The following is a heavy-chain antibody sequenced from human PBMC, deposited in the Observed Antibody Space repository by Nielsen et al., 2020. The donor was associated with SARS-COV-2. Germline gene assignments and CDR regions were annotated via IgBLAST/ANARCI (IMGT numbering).Heavy chain of an antibody. CDR2: ISGTADST. CDR3: ARVSGYYWPQDY. J-gene: IGHJ4*02. D-gene: IGHD5-12*01. Sequence: GESLKISCAASGFSFNTFGMSWVRQTPGKGLEWISTISGTADSTYYADSVKGRFTISRDNSKNTLYLQMNSLRAEDKATYYCARVSGYYWPQDYWGQGTLVTVSS. V-gene: IGHV3-23*01. CDR1: GFSFNTFG.